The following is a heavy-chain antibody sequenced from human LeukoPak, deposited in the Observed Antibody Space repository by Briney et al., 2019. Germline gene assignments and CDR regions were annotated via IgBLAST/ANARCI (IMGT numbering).Heavy chain of an antibody. CDR2: ISSSGSTI. D-gene: IGHD3-10*01. CDR3: ARVARGDYYYYYMDV. Sequence: PGGSLRLSCAASGFTFSSYEMNWVRQAPGKGLEWVPYISSSGSTIYYADSVKGRFTISRDNAKNTLYLQMNSLRAEDTALYYCARVARGDYYYYYMDVWGKGTTVTVSS. J-gene: IGHJ6*03. CDR1: GFTFSSYE. V-gene: IGHV3-48*03.